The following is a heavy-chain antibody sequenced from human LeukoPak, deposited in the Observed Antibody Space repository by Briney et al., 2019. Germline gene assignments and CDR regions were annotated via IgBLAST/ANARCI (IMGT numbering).Heavy chain of an antibody. CDR1: GFNFNSHG. D-gene: IGHD1-26*01. Sequence: GQSLRLSCVASGFNFNSHGMHWVRRAPGKGLEWVAVISYEGSNQYYADSVKGRFTFTRDNSKNTLYLQMNSLRPADTAIYYCVKDGIRYFDSWGQGTLVTVSS. CDR3: VKDGIRYFDS. CDR2: ISYEGSNQ. J-gene: IGHJ4*02. V-gene: IGHV3-30*18.